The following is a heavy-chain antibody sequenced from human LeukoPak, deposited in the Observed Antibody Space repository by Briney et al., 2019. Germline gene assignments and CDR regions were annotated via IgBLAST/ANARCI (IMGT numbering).Heavy chain of an antibody. CDR3: ARDGDGMDV. CDR2: IKQDGSEK. CDR1: GFTFGSYW. D-gene: IGHD3-16*01. Sequence: GGSLRLSCAASGFTFGSYWMSWIRQAPGKGLEWVANIKQDGSEKYYVDSVKGRFTISRDYAKNSLYLQMNSLRAEDTAVYYCARDGDGMDVWGQGTTVTVSS. V-gene: IGHV3-7*01. J-gene: IGHJ6*02.